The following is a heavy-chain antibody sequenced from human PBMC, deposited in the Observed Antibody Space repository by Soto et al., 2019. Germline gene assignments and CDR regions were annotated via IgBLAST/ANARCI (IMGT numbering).Heavy chain of an antibody. D-gene: IGHD4-17*01. CDR3: ARGLYGACGQDF. CDR2: VSGGGDST. J-gene: IGHJ4*02. V-gene: IGHV3-23*01. Sequence: GGSLRLSCAASGFTFSYYAMSWVRQAPGKGLEWVSTVSGGGDSTYNADSVKGRFTISRDNAKNTVFLQMHSLRAEDTALYYCARGLYGACGQDFWGQGILVTVSS. CDR1: GFTFSYYA.